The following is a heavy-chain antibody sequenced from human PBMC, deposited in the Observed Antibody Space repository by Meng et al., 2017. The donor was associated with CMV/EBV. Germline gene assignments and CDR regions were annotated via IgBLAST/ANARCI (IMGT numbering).Heavy chain of an antibody. D-gene: IGHD3-3*01. CDR2: IIPIFGTA. V-gene: IGHV1-69*05. Sequence: KASGGTFSSYAISWVRQAPGQGLEWMGRIIPIFGTANYAQKFQGRVTITTDESTSTAYMELSSLRSEDTAVYYCARSIFGVVAYFDYWGQGTLVTVSS. J-gene: IGHJ4*02. CDR1: GGTFSSYA. CDR3: ARSIFGVVAYFDY.